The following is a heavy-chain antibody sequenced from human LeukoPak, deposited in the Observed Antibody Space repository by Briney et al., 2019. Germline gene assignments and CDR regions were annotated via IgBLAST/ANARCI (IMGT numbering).Heavy chain of an antibody. CDR1: GYTFTGYY. V-gene: IGHV1-2*02. CDR2: INPNSGGT. CDR3: ARADDSSGYWGSPAPYYFDY. J-gene: IGHJ4*02. D-gene: IGHD3-22*01. Sequence: ASVKVSCKASGYTFTGYYVHWVRQAPGQGLGWMGWINPNSGGTNYAQKFQGRVTMTRDTSISTAYMELSRLRSDDTAVYYCARADDSSGYWGSPAPYYFDYWGQGTLVTVSS.